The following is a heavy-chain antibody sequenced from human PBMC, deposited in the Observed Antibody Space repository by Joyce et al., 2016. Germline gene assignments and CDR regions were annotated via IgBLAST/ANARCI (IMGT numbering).Heavy chain of an antibody. J-gene: IGHJ6*02. CDR3: ARCDYDRYYYYGMDV. CDR2: IFHSGGP. Sequence: QVQLQESGPGLVKPSETLSLTCTVSGGSLSPYYWSWFRQPPGTGLEWIGDIFHSGGPTYNPSLKSRVAISVDTSRNQFSLKLSSVTAADTAVYYCARCDYDRYYYYGMDVWGQGTTVTVSS. CDR1: GGSLSPYY. V-gene: IGHV4-59*01. D-gene: IGHD3-22*01.